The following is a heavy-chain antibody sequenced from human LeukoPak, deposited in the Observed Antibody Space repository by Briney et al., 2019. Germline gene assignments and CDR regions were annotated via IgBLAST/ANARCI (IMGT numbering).Heavy chain of an antibody. D-gene: IGHD6-13*01. CDR2: IIPILGIA. V-gene: IGHV1-69*04. CDR3: ARANLTYSSSWYGSFDY. J-gene: IGHJ4*02. Sequence: PEASVKVSCEASGGTFSSYAISWVRQAPGQGLEWMGRIIPILGIANYAQKFQGRVTITADKSTSTAYMEPSSLRSEDTAVYYCARANLTYSSSWYGSFDYWGQGTLVTVSS. CDR1: GGTFSSYA.